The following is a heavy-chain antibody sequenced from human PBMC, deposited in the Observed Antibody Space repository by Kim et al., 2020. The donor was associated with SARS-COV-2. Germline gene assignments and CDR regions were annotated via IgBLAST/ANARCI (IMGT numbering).Heavy chain of an antibody. J-gene: IGHJ4*02. D-gene: IGHD1-1*01. Sequence: GGSLRLSCAASEFTFRSYTMNWVRQAPGKGLEWVSSISSSSDYIYYADSVKGRFTVSRDNAKNTLYLQMNSLRAEDTAVYYCARDSAWSYCAQGIRVTGS. CDR3: ARDSAWSY. V-gene: IGHV3-21*04. CDR2: ISSSSDYI. CDR1: EFTFRSYT.